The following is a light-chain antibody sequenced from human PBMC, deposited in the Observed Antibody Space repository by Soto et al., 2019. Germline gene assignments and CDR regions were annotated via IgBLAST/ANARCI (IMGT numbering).Light chain of an antibody. CDR3: QQSYSHPPT. J-gene: IGKJ1*01. Sequence: DIQMTQSPSSLSAFVGDRVTIICRASQSINIHLNWYQQKPGKAPKLLIHGAFTLESEVPSRFSVSGAETAVTLTICSLQPEDFARYYCQQSYSHPPTFGQGNKGEIK. CDR2: GAF. V-gene: IGKV1-39*01. CDR1: QSINIH.